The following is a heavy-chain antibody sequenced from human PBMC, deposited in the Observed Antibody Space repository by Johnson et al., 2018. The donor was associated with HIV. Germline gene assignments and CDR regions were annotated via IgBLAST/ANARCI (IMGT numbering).Heavy chain of an antibody. Sequence: QVQLVESGGGVVQPGRSLRLSCAASGFTFNNYGMHWVRQAPGKGLEWVSVISSGGTTYYADSVKGRFTVSRDNSGNTLYLQMNSLRTDDTALYYCARDDRPDGFDIWGQGTMVTVSS. J-gene: IGHJ3*02. V-gene: IGHV3-NL1*01. CDR2: ISSGGTT. CDR1: GFTFNNYG. CDR3: ARDDRPDGFDI.